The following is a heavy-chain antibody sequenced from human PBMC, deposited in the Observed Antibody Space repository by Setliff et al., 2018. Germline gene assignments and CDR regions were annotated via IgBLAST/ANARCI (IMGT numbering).Heavy chain of an antibody. Sequence: SETLSLTCTVSGDSISDASIMAWIRQPPGKGLEFIGYVFYNGAAKYDPSLKSRVTMSVDTSKTQFSLKLNSMTTADTAVYYCARGGTYRYFDYWGQGALVTGSS. V-gene: IGHV4-59*01. CDR2: VFYNGAA. J-gene: IGHJ4*02. CDR1: GDSISDAS. CDR3: ARGGTYRYFDY.